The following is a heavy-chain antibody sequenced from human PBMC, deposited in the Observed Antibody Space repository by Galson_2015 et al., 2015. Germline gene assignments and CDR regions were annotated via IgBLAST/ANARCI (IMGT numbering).Heavy chain of an antibody. D-gene: IGHD2-15*01. V-gene: IGHV3-30*03. CDR1: GFTLSSYA. CDR3: ARDGGSWDFDY. Sequence: SLRLSCAASGFTLSSYAMSWLRQAPGKGLEWLALISYDGGNKYYADSVKGRFTISRDNSKNTLYLQMSSLRAEDTAVYYCARDGGSWDFDYWGQGTLVTVSS. CDR2: ISYDGGNK. J-gene: IGHJ4*02.